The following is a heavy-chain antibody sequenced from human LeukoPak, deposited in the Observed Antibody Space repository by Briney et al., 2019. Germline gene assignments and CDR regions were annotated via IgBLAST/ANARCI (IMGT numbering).Heavy chain of an antibody. J-gene: IGHJ6*02. CDR2: ISWSSGSI. V-gene: IGHV3-9*01. CDR1: GFTFDDYA. D-gene: IGHD6-19*01. CDR3: AKDRKQWLVTDYYYYGMDV. Sequence: PGRSLRLSCAASGFTFDDYAMHWVRQAPGKGLEWVSGISWSSGSIGYADSVKGRFTISRDNAKNSLYLQMNSLRAEDTALYYCAKDRKQWLVTDYYYYGMDVWGQGTTVTVSS.